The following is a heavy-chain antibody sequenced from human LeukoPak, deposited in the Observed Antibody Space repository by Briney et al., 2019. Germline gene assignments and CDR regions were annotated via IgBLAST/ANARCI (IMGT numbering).Heavy chain of an antibody. Sequence: GGSLRLSCAASGFTFSSYSMNWVRQAPGKGLEWVSSISSSSSYIYYADSVKGRFTISRDNSKNTLYLQMNSLRVEDTAVYYCARGAGPYGDYRDYWGQGTLVTVSS. V-gene: IGHV3-21*04. CDR3: ARGAGPYGDYRDY. CDR1: GFTFSSYS. CDR2: ISSSSSYI. J-gene: IGHJ4*02. D-gene: IGHD4-17*01.